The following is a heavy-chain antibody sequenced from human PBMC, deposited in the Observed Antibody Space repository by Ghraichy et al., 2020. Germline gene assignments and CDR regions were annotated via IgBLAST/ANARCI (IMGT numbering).Heavy chain of an antibody. V-gene: IGHV1-8*01. CDR2: MNPNSGNT. Sequence: ASVKVSCKASGYTFTSYDINWVRQATGQGLEWMGWMNPNSGNTGYAQKFQGRVTMTRNTSISTAYMELSSLRSEDTAVYYCARVIAARPTPRKNYYYYGMDVWGQGTTVTVSS. D-gene: IGHD6-6*01. CDR1: GYTFTSYD. CDR3: ARVIAARPTPRKNYYYYGMDV. J-gene: IGHJ6*02.